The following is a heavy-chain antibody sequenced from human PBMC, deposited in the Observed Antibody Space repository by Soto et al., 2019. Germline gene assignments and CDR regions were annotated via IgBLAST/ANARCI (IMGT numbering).Heavy chain of an antibody. CDR1: GSSISSGDF. CDR2: IYRSGST. CDR3: ARGPYYYGSGSYYNQTTSPSNYYGVDV. J-gene: IGHJ6*02. Sequence: PXEILSLQCPVSGSSISSGDFWCWIRQPPGKGLEWIGSIYRSGSTYYNPSLKSRVTISVDTSKNQFSLKLSSVTAADTAVYYCARGPYYYGSGSYYNQTTSPSNYYGVDVWGQGTTVTVSS. V-gene: IGHV4-38-2*02. D-gene: IGHD3-10*01.